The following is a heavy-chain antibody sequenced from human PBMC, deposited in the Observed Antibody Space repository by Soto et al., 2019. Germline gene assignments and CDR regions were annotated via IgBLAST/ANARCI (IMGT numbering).Heavy chain of an antibody. CDR1: GGSFSGYY. CDR2: INHSGST. J-gene: IGHJ4*02. CDR3: ARVSWYSSGSLDY. Sequence: PSETLSLTCAVYGGSFSGYYWSWIRHPPGKGLEWIGEINHSGSTNYNPSLKSRVTISVDTSKNQFSLKLSSVTAADTAVYYCARVSWYSSGSLDYWGQGTLVTVSS. D-gene: IGHD6-19*01. V-gene: IGHV4-34*01.